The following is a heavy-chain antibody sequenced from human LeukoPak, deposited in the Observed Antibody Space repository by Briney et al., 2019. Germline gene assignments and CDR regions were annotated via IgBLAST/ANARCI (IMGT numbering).Heavy chain of an antibody. V-gene: IGHV3-21*01. J-gene: IGHJ6*03. CDR2: ISSSSYI. D-gene: IGHD3-10*01. CDR1: GFTFSSYS. CDR3: ARWFGELLHLDYCYYYMDV. Sequence: AGGSLRLSCAASGFTFSSYSINWVRQAPGKGLEWVSSISSSSYIYYADSVKGRFTISRDNAKNSLYLQMNSLRAEDTAVYYCARWFGELLHLDYCYYYMDVWGKGTTVTVSS.